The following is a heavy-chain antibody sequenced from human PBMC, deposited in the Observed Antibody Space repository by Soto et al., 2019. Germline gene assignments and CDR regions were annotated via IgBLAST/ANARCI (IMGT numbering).Heavy chain of an antibody. V-gene: IGHV3-30*18. J-gene: IGHJ2*01. CDR1: GFTFSSYG. CDR2: ISYDGSNK. Sequence: GGSLRLSCAGSGFTFSSYGMHWVRQAPGKGLEWVAVISYDGSNKYYADSVKGRFTISRDSSKNTLHLQMNSLRAEDTAVYYCEKDGGGYCSSTSCYFSWYLDLWGRGNLVTVS. D-gene: IGHD2-2*01. CDR3: EKDGGGYCSSTSCYFSWYLDL.